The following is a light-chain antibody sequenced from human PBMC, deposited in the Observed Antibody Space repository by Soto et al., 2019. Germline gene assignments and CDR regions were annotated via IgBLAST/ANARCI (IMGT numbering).Light chain of an antibody. Sequence: EIVMTQSPATLSVSPGERATLSCRASQSVSSNLAWYQQKPGQAPRLLIYGASTRATGIPARFSGSGSGTDFTLTISSLQSDDLGFYDCQQYNNWSRTFGQGTTVEIE. V-gene: IGKV3-15*01. CDR1: QSVSSN. CDR2: GAS. CDR3: QQYNNWSRT. J-gene: IGKJ1*01.